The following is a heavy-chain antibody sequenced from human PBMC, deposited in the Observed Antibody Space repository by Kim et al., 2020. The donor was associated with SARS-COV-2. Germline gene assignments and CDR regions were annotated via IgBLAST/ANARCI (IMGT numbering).Heavy chain of an antibody. Sequence: SVKVSCKASGGTFSSYAISWVRQATGQGLEWMGGIIPIFGTANYAQKFQGRVTITADESTSTAYMELSSLRSEDTAVYYCARSPANVRGANRNPLYYFDYWGQGTLVTVSS. CDR1: GGTFSSYA. V-gene: IGHV1-69*13. CDR2: IIPIFGTA. D-gene: IGHD3-10*02. J-gene: IGHJ4*02. CDR3: ARSPANVRGANRNPLYYFDY.